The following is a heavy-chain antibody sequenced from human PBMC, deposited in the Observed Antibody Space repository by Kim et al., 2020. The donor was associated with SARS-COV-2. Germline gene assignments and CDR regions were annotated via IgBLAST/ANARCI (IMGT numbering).Heavy chain of an antibody. D-gene: IGHD6-13*01. CDR1: GYSFTSYW. CDR3: ARHAYSGIAAAGAGYYYYGMDV. V-gene: IGHV5-51*01. CDR2: IYPGDSDT. J-gene: IGHJ6*02. Sequence: GESLKISCKGSGYSFTSYWIGWVRQMPGKGLEWMGIIYPGDSDTRYSPSFQGQVTISADKSISTAYLQWSSLKASDTAMYYCARHAYSGIAAAGAGYYYYGMDVWGQGTTVTVSS.